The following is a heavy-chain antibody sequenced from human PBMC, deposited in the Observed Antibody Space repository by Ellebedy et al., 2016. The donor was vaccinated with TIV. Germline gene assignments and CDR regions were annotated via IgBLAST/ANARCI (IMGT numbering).Heavy chain of an antibody. CDR1: GYTVNSYA. CDR3: ASRYSTSSYYGMDV. CDR2: INVGNGNT. Sequence: AASVKVSCKASGYTVNSYAMHWVRQAPGQRLEWMGWINVGNGNTKYSQNFQGRVTITRDTSARTAYMELSSLRSEDTAVYYCASRYSTSSYYGMDVWGQGTTVTVSS. J-gene: IGHJ6*02. D-gene: IGHD6-6*01. V-gene: IGHV1-3*01.